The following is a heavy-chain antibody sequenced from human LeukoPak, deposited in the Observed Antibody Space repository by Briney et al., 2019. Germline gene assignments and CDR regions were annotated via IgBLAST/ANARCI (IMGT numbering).Heavy chain of an antibody. CDR2: ISGSGGST. CDR3: AKDRGVVGATSLDY. V-gene: IGHV3-23*01. CDR1: GFTFSSYG. J-gene: IGHJ4*02. D-gene: IGHD1-26*01. Sequence: PGGSLRLSCAASGFTFSSYGMSWVRQAPGKGLEWVSAISGSGGSTYYADSVKGRFTISRDNSKNTLYVQTNSLRAEDTAVYYCAKDRGVVGATSLDYWGQGTLVTVSS.